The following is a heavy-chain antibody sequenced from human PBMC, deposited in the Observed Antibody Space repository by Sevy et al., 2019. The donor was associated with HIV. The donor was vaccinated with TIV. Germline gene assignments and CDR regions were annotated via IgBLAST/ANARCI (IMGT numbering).Heavy chain of an antibody. D-gene: IGHD3-22*01. CDR3: AREGGYYDSSGYPDY. Sequence: GGSLRLSCAASGFTFSSYTMNWVRQAPGKGLEWVSSISSSTYIYYADSVKGRFTISRDNAKNSLDLQMNSLRAEDTAVYYCAREGGYYDSSGYPDYWGQGTLVTVSS. V-gene: IGHV3-21*01. CDR2: ISSSTYI. J-gene: IGHJ4*02. CDR1: GFTFSSYT.